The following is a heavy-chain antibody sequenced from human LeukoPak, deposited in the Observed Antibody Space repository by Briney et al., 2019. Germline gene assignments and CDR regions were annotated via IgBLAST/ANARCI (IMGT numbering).Heavy chain of an antibody. CDR2: IASDGSDK. CDR1: GFPFSNYG. CDR3: AKDKGREGDY. J-gene: IGHJ4*02. V-gene: IGHV3-30*18. Sequence: GRTLRLSCAASGFPFSNYGMHWVRQAPGRGLEWVAVIASDGSDKYYSDSVKGRFTISRGNSKNTLYLQMNSLRAEDTAVYYCAKDKGREGDYWGQGNLVTVSS.